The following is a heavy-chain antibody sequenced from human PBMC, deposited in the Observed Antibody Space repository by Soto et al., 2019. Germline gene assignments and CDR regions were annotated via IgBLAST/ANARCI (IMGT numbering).Heavy chain of an antibody. CDR3: SRGILV. Sequence: SETLSLTCTVSGGSMNSYYWSWIRQHPGKGLDWIGCISYGGSTSYNPSLKSRVTISVDTSKSQFSLKLTSVTAADTAVYYCSRGILVWGQGALVTVS. CDR1: GGSMNSYY. V-gene: IGHV4-59*06. J-gene: IGHJ4*02. D-gene: IGHD3-16*01. CDR2: ISYGGST.